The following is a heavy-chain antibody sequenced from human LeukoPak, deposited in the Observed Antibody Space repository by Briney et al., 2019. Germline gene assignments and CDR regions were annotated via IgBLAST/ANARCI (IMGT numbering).Heavy chain of an antibody. D-gene: IGHD3-3*01. CDR1: GFTFSDHY. V-gene: IGHV3-72*01. J-gene: IGHJ6*03. CDR2: TRNKANSYTT. Sequence: GGSLRLSCAASGFTFSDHYMDWVRQVPGKGLEWVGRTRNKANSYTTEYAASVKGRFTISRDDSKNSLYLQMNSLKTEDTAVYYCARESDDYDFWSGYPTYYYYYMDVWGKGTTVTVSS. CDR3: ARESDDYDFWSGYPTYYYYYMDV.